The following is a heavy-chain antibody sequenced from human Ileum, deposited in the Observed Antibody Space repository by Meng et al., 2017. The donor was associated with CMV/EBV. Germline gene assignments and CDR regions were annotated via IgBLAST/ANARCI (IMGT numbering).Heavy chain of an antibody. V-gene: IGHV3-30*04. J-gene: IGHJ4*02. CDR3: ARDSFYHYGSSDYIRGTDS. CDR2: IVKDGGGK. CDR1: GFTLKDYA. Sequence: GESLKISCVVSGFTLKDYAVHWVRQAPGKRLEWVAVIVKDGGGKSYLDSVKGRFTISRDTPKNTVYLQMNSLRGADTAGYHCARDSFYHYGSSDYIRGTDSWGQGTLVTVSS. D-gene: IGHD3-3*01.